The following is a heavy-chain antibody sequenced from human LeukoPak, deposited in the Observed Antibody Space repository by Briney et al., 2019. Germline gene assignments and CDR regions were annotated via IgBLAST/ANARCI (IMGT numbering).Heavy chain of an antibody. CDR1: GFTFSTYS. J-gene: IGHJ4*02. V-gene: IGHV3-21*01. D-gene: IGHD6-19*01. CDR3: ATDGRSSGWYGFDY. Sequence: GGSLRLSCAASGFTFSTYSMNWVRQAPGKGLGWVSSITSPVGRMYYADSLKGRITISRDNARSTLYLQMNSLRAEDTAVYYCATDGRSSGWYGFDYGGQGILVTVS. CDR2: ITSPVGRM.